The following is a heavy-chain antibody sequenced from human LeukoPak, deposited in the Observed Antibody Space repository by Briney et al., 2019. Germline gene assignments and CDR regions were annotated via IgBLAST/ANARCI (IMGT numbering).Heavy chain of an antibody. CDR1: GYSFTSHW. Sequence: GESLKISCKGSGYSFTSHWIGWVRQMPGKGLEWMGIIYPGDSDIRYSPSFQGQVTISADKSISTAYLQWSSLKASDTAMYYCARSESDYYFDYWGQGTLVTVSS. V-gene: IGHV5-51*01. CDR3: ARSESDYYFDY. D-gene: IGHD1-14*01. J-gene: IGHJ4*02. CDR2: IYPGDSDI.